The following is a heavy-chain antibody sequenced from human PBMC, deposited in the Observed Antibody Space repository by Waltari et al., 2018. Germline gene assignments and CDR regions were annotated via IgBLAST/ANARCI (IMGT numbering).Heavy chain of an antibody. J-gene: IGHJ4*02. CDR2: IYYSGST. D-gene: IGHD4-17*01. V-gene: IGHV4-59*11. CDR1: GGSISSHY. Sequence: QVQLQESGPGLVTPSETLSLTCTVSGGSISSHYWSWIRQPPGKGLEWIGYIYYSGSTNYNPSLKSRVTISVDTSKNQFSLKLSSVTAADTAVYYCARFSVTMRLFDYWGQGTLVTVSS. CDR3: ARFSVTMRLFDY.